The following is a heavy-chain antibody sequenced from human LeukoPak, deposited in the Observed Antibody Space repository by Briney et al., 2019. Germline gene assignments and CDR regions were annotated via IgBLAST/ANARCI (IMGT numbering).Heavy chain of an antibody. J-gene: IGHJ4*02. CDR2: IWYDGSNK. CDR3: ARDWYYGSGSFDY. D-gene: IGHD3-10*01. V-gene: IGHV3-33*01. CDR1: GFTFSSYG. Sequence: GSLRLSCAASGFTFSSYGMHRVRQAPGKGLEWVAVIWYDGSNKYYADSVKGRFTISRDNSKNTLYLQMNSLRAEDTAVYYCARDWYYGSGSFDYWGQGTLVTVSS.